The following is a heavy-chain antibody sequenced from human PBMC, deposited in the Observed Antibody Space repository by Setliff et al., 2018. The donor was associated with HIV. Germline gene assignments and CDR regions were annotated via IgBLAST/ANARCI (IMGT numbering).Heavy chain of an antibody. CDR2: IYWDDDE. J-gene: IGHJ4*02. Sequence: PPGKALEWLALIYWDDDERFSPSLSSRLTITKDTSKNQVVLTMANMDPVDTATYFCAHYYDSSGFYNSFDYWGQGALVTVSS. D-gene: IGHD3-22*01. V-gene: IGHV2-5*02. CDR3: AHYYDSSGFYNSFDY.